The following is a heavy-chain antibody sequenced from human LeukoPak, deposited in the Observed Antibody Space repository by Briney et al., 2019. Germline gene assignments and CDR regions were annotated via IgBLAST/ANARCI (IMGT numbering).Heavy chain of an antibody. CDR3: AREHSGHWFDP. J-gene: IGHJ5*02. V-gene: IGHV4-39*07. CDR2: IYDSGST. D-gene: IGHD3-3*02. Sequence: SETLSLTCTVSGGCIRSSYYYWGWIRQPPGKGLEWIGSIYDSGSTYYNPSFKSRVTISVDTSKNQFSLKLNSVSAADTAVYYCAREHSGHWFDPWGQGTLVTVSS. CDR1: GGCIRSSYYY.